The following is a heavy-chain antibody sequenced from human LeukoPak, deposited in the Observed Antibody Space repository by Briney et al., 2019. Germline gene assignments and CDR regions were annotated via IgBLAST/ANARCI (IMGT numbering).Heavy chain of an antibody. J-gene: IGHJ4*02. CDR1: GFTFSSYA. Sequence: GRSLRLSCAASGFTFSSYAMHWVRQAPGKGLEWVAVISYDGSNKYYADSVKGRFTISRDNSKNTLYLQMNSLRAEDTAVYYCARDRKGIIRYYFDYWGQGNLVTVSS. CDR3: ARDRKGIIRYYFDY. V-gene: IGHV3-30-3*01. D-gene: IGHD3-10*01. CDR2: ISYDGSNK.